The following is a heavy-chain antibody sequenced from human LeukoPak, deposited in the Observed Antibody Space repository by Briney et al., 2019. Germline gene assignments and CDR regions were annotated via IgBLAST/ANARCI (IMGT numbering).Heavy chain of an antibody. CDR3: ARGGSSYGSFDS. V-gene: IGHV3-7*04. CDR1: GFTFSSYW. J-gene: IGHJ4*02. D-gene: IGHD3-10*01. Sequence: GGSLRLSCAASGFTFSSYWMSWVRQALGKGLEWVANIKQDGSDKYYVESVRGRFTISRDNAKNSLFLQMNSLRVEDTAVYYCARGGSSYGSFDSWGQGTLVTVSS. CDR2: IKQDGSDK.